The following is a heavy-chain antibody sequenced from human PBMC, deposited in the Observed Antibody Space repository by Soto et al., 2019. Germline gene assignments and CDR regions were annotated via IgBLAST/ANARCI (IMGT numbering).Heavy chain of an antibody. J-gene: IGHJ6*02. V-gene: IGHV4-34*01. D-gene: IGHD3-16*02. CDR3: ARGRQMGDYVWGSYRYRYYGMDV. CDR2: INDSGST. Sequence: QVQLQQWGAGLLKPSEPLSLTCAVYGGSFSGYYWSWIRQPPGKGLEWIGEINDSGSTNYNPSLKSRVPISVDTSKNQFSLKLSSVSAADTAVYYCARGRQMGDYVWGSYRYRYYGMDVWGQGTTVTVSS. CDR1: GGSFSGYY.